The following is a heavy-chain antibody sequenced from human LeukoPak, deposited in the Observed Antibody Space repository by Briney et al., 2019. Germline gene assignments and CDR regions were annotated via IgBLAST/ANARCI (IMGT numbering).Heavy chain of an antibody. V-gene: IGHV4-4*07. CDR3: AREPLTYYYDSSGYFDNWSDP. J-gene: IGHJ5*02. CDR2: IYTSGST. CDR1: GGSISSYY. D-gene: IGHD3-22*01. Sequence: SETLSLTCTVSGGSISSYYWSWIRQPAGKGLEWIGRIYTSGSTNYNPSLKSRVTMSVDTSKNQFSLKLSSVTAADTAVYYCAREPLTYYYDSSGYFDNWSDPWGQGTLVTVSS.